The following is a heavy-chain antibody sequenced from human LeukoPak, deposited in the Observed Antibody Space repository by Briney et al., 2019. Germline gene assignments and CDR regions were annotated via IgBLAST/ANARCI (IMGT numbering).Heavy chain of an antibody. V-gene: IGHV4-61*01. CDR3: ARTGSTGGY. D-gene: IGHD1-1*01. J-gene: IGHJ4*02. Sequence: GXYXCSWIRQSPGKGLEWIVYIHYSGSTVYNPSLKSRVTMSMDTSKNQFSLNLSSVTAADTAVYYCARTGSTGGYWGQGTLVTVSS. CDR1: GXYX. CDR2: IHYSGST.